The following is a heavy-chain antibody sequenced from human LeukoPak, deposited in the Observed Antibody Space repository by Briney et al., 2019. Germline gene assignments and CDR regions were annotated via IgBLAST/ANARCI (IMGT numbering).Heavy chain of an antibody. CDR3: ARDSSDVVVPAPIDY. V-gene: IGHV3-33*01. Sequence: PGGSLRLSCAASGFTFSSYGMHWVRQAPGKGLEWVAVIWYDGSNKYYADSVKGRFTISRDNSKNTLYLQMNSLRAEDTAVYYCARDSSDVVVPAPIDYWGQGTLVTVSS. D-gene: IGHD2-2*01. CDR2: IWYDGSNK. J-gene: IGHJ4*02. CDR1: GFTFSSYG.